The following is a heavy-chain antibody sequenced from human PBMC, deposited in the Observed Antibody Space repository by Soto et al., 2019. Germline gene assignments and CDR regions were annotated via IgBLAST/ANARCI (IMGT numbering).Heavy chain of an antibody. CDR2: IYYSGST. D-gene: IGHD3-10*01. J-gene: IGHJ4*02. CDR3: ARGFYYGSGSSLDY. Sequence: PSETLSLTCTVSGGSISSGGYYWSWIRQHPGKGLEWIGYIYYSGSTNYNPSLKSRVTISVDTSKNQFSLKLSSVTAADTAVYYCARGFYYGSGSSLDYWGQGTLVTVSS. V-gene: IGHV4-61*08. CDR1: GGSISSGGYY.